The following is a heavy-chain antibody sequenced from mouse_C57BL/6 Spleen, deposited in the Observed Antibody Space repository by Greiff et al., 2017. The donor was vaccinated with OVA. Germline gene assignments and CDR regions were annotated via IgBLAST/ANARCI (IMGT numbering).Heavy chain of an antibody. D-gene: IGHD2-4*01. Sequence: VQLQQSGPGLVAPSQSLSITCTVSGFSFTSYAISWVRQPPGKGLEWLGVIWTGGGTNYNSALKSRLSISKDNSKSQVFLKMNSLQTDDTARYYCARNSCDYPYYFDYWGQGTTLTVSS. CDR2: IWTGGGT. J-gene: IGHJ2*01. CDR1: GFSFTSYA. CDR3: ARNSCDYPYYFDY. V-gene: IGHV2-9-1*01.